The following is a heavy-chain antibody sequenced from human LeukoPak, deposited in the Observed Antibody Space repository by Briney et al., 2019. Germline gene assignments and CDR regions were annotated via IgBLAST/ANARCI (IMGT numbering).Heavy chain of an antibody. D-gene: IGHD2-15*01. V-gene: IGHV1-18*01. CDR3: ARCSAATCFPLDFDF. Sequence: ASVKVSCKASGYDFNRFAINWVRQAPGQGPEWMGWISGFNDNTAYAQKLQDRVTMTTDKSTSTAYMGLRNLRSDDTAMYYCARCSAATCFPLDFDFWGQGTLVTVSS. CDR2: ISGFNDNT. CDR1: GYDFNRFA. J-gene: IGHJ4*02.